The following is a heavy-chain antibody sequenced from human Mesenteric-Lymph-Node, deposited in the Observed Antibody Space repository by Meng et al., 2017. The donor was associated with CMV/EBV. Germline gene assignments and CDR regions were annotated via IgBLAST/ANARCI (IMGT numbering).Heavy chain of an antibody. Sequence: GESLKISCEASGFTLSSYMMNWVRQAPGKGLEWVSSISATSAYIYYADSVRGRFTITRDNAKNSLYLQMNSLRAEDTAVYYCARDQTPFPYYYDSSGSEASDAFDIWGQGTMVTVSS. CDR2: ISATSAYI. D-gene: IGHD3-22*01. CDR1: GFTLSSYM. V-gene: IGHV3-21*01. CDR3: ARDQTPFPYYYDSSGSEASDAFDI. J-gene: IGHJ3*02.